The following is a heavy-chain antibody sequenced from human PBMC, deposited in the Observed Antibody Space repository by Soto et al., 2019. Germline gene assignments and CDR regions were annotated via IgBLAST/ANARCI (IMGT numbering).Heavy chain of an antibody. CDR1: GYTFTSYY. CDR2: INPSGGST. V-gene: IGHV1-46*01. CDR3: ASTEGRYSYGSDAFAI. D-gene: IGHD5-18*01. Sequence: QVQLVQSGAEVKKPGASVKVSCKASGYTFTSYYMHLVRQAPAQGLEWMGIINPSGGSTSYAQKFQGIVTMTSDTSTSTVYMELSSLRSEDTAVYYCASTEGRYSYGSDAFAIWGQGTMVTVSS. J-gene: IGHJ3*02.